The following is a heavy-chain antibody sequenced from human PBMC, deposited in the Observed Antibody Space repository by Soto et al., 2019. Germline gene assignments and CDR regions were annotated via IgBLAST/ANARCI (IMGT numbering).Heavy chain of an antibody. CDR2: ISQDGSQI. J-gene: IGHJ4*02. CDR3: AQVLGWFTSDY. V-gene: IGHV3-7*01. CDR1: GFTFSSYW. Sequence: EVQLVESGGDLVQPGGSLRLSCAASGFTFSSYWMNWVRQAPGKGLEWVAIISQDGSQIYSVDSVKGRFTISRDNGKNSLYSQMNSLRAEDTALYYCAQVLGWFTSDYWGQGTLVTVSS. D-gene: IGHD6-19*01.